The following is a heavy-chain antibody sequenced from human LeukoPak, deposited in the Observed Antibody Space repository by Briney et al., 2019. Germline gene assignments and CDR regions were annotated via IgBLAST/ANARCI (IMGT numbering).Heavy chain of an antibody. CDR2: IISILGIA. Sequence: SVKVSCKASGGTFSSYAISWVRQAPGQGLEWMGRIISILGIANYAQKFQGRVTITADKSTSTAYMELSSLRSEDTAVYYCAGGRATRRLVDQGTPSRDVWGQGTTVTVSS. D-gene: IGHD1-26*01. V-gene: IGHV1-69*04. CDR3: AGGRATRRLVDQGTPSRDV. J-gene: IGHJ6*02. CDR1: GGTFSSYA.